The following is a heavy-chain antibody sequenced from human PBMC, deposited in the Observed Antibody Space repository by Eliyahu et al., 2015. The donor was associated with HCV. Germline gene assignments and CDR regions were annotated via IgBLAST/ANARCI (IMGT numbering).Heavy chain of an antibody. Sequence: XVQLVESGGGLVXXGGSLXLSCAASGFTFSXSWMSWVRQAPGKGXEWIGRIKSKTDGGTTDYAAPVKGRFTISRDDSKSTLYLQMNSLKTEDTAVYYCTTGAPGGFDYYLDVWGQGTTVTVSS. J-gene: IGHJ6*03. D-gene: IGHD3-10*01. CDR3: TTGAPGGFDYYLDV. V-gene: IGHV3-15*01. CDR2: IKSKTDGGTT. CDR1: GFTFSXSW.